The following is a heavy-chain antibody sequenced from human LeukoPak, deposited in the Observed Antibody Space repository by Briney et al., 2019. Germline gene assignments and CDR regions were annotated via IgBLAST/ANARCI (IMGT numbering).Heavy chain of an antibody. CDR3: ATHRTNNYGSGQPFDF. Sequence: SETLSLTCTVSGGSISGSSYYWAWIRQPPGKGPEWIASIHYSGRTNYSPTLQSRVTISVDMSQNQFSLKVNSVTAADTAVYYCATHRTNNYGSGQPFDFWGQGTLVTVSS. J-gene: IGHJ4*02. D-gene: IGHD3-10*01. V-gene: IGHV4-39*01. CDR2: IHYSGRT. CDR1: GGSISGSSYY.